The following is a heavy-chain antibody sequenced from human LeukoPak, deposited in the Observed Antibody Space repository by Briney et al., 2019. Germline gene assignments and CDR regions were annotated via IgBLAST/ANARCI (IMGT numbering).Heavy chain of an antibody. V-gene: IGHV3-74*01. CDR3: ARRSAAKDAFDI. CDR1: GFTFSSYW. J-gene: IGHJ3*02. CDR2: INSVGSST. Sequence: GGSLRLSCAASGFTFSSYWMHWVRQAPGKGLVWVSRINSVGSSTSYADSVKGRFTISSDNAKNTLYLQMNSLRAEDTAVYYCARRSAAKDAFDIWGQGTMVTVSS. D-gene: IGHD6-25*01.